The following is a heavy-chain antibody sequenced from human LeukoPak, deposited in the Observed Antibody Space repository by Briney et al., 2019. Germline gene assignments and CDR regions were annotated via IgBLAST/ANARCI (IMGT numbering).Heavy chain of an antibody. D-gene: IGHD3/OR15-3a*01. CDR2: TSGSI. J-gene: IGHJ6*03. V-gene: IGHV4-59*11. Sequence: SETLSLTCAVSGASISSHYWSWIRQPPGKGLERIGYTSGSISDNPPLKSRVAVSVDPSQNQVSLSLTSVTAADTAVYYCARVLAIFGLDTTDFYMDVWGKGTTVTVSS. CDR3: ARVLAIFGLDTTDFYMDV. CDR1: GASISSHY.